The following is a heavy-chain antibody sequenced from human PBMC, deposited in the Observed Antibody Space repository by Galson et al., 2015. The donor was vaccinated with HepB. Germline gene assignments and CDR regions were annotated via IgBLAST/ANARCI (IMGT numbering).Heavy chain of an antibody. CDR2: VSHDGSYK. Sequence: SLRLSCAASGFTFSNYGMHWVRQAPGKGLEWVALVSHDGSYKSYAESVKGRFTSFRDNSKGTLYLQMNSLRPGDTAVYYCAKDPAGRFVVNYRGYYFDDWGQGTLVTVSS. V-gene: IGHV3-30*18. D-gene: IGHD1-7*01. J-gene: IGHJ4*02. CDR3: AKDPAGRFVVNYRGYYFDD. CDR1: GFTFSNYG.